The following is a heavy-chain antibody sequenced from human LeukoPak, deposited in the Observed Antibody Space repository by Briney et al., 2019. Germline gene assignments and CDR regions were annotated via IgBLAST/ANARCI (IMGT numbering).Heavy chain of an antibody. CDR1: GGTFSSYA. CDR2: ISPYNGNT. V-gene: IGHV1-18*01. Sequence: ASVKVSCKASGGTFSSYAISWVRQAPGQGLEWVGWISPYNGNTNYAQKFQGRVTMTTDTSTSTAYMELRSLRSDDTAVYYCARGPHERSGYPDDWGQGTLVTVSS. D-gene: IGHD3-22*01. CDR3: ARGPHERSGYPDD. J-gene: IGHJ4*02.